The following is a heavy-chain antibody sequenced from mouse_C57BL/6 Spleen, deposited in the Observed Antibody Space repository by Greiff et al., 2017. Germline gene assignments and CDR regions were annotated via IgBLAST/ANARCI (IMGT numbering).Heavy chain of an antibody. CDR1: GFNIKDYY. D-gene: IGHD1-1*01. Sequence: EVQLQQSGAELVKPGASVTLSCTASGFNIKDYYMHWVKQRPEQGLEWIGGIDPEAGGTNYAPKFQGKATMTADTSSNTAYLQLSSLTSEDSAAYYCASLVPITTEVDDWGKGTTRTVSS. V-gene: IGHV14-2*01. J-gene: IGHJ2*01. CDR3: ASLVPITTEVDD. CDR2: IDPEAGGT.